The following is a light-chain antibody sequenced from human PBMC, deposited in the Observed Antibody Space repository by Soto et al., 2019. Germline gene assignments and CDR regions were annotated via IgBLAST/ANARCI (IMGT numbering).Light chain of an antibody. J-gene: IGLJ2*01. CDR3: AAWDDSLNGPV. Sequence: QSVLTQPPSASGTPGQRVTISCSGSSSNIGSNTVNCYQQLPGTAPKLLIYSNNQPPSGVPDRFSVSKSGTSASLAISGLQSEDEADYYCAAWDDSLNGPVFGGGTKLTVL. V-gene: IGLV1-44*01. CDR2: SNN. CDR1: SSNIGSNT.